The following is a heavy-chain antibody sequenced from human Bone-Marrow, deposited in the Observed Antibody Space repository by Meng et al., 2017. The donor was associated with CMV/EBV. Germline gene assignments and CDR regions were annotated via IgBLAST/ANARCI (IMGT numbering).Heavy chain of an antibody. J-gene: IGHJ4*02. CDR2: ISGSGGST. V-gene: IGHV3-23*01. Sequence: GESLKISCAASGFTFSSYAMSWVRQAPGKGLEWVSAISGSGGSTYYADSVKGRFTISRDNSKNTLYLQMNSLRAEDTAVYYCTKGVTIFGVVIGYYFDYWGQGNLVNVAS. D-gene: IGHD3-3*01. CDR3: TKGVTIFGVVIGYYFDY. CDR1: GFTFSSYA.